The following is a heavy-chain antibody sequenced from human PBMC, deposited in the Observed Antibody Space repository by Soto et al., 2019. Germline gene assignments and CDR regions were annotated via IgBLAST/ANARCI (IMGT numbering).Heavy chain of an antibody. J-gene: IGHJ5*02. CDR3: ARERETLEGNWFDP. Sequence: SVKVSCKASGVTFSSYAISWVRQAPGQGLEWMGGIIPIFGTANYAQKFQGRVTITADESTSTAYMELSSLRSEDTAVYYCARERETLEGNWFDPWGQGTLVTVSS. CDR1: GVTFSSYA. CDR2: IIPIFGTA. V-gene: IGHV1-69*13.